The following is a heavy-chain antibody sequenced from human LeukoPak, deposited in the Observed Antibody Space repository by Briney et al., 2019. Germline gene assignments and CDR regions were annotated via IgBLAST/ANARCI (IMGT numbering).Heavy chain of an antibody. J-gene: IGHJ4*02. V-gene: IGHV1-18*01. CDR1: GYTFTSYG. Sequence: ASVKVSCKASGYTFTSYGISWVRQAPGQGLEWMGWISAYNGNTNYAQKLQGRVTMTTDTSTSTAYKELRSLRSDDTAVYYCARDQVDNYDFWSGYYTGYDYWGQGTLVTVSS. CDR2: ISAYNGNT. CDR3: ARDQVDNYDFWSGYYTGYDY. D-gene: IGHD3-3*01.